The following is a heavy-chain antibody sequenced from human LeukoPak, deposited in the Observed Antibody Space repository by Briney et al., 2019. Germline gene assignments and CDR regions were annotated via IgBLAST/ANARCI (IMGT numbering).Heavy chain of an antibody. J-gene: IGHJ6*02. Sequence: SETLSLTCTVSGASISSGSDYWGWIRQPPGKGLEWMGSIYYSGSGSIYYNPSLEGRVTISVDTSKNQFSLKLSSVTAADTAVYYCVRRRTTFDMTFGGLIVDCLDVWGQGTTVTVSS. CDR1: GASISSGSDY. CDR3: VRRRTTFDMTFGGLIVDCLDV. V-gene: IGHV4-39*01. CDR2: IYYSGSGSI. D-gene: IGHD3-16*02.